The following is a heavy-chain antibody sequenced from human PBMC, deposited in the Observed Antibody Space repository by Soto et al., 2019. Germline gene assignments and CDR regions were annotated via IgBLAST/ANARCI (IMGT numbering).Heavy chain of an antibody. CDR2: INPNSGGT. V-gene: IGHV1-2*02. Sequence: ASVKVSCKASGYTFTGYYMHWVRQAPGQGLEWMGWINPNSGGTNYAQKFQGRVTMTRDTSIGTAYMELSRLRSDDTAVYYCARDQTEIVVPSRPLDYWGQGTLVTVSS. D-gene: IGHD3-22*01. J-gene: IGHJ4*02. CDR1: GYTFTGYY. CDR3: ARDQTEIVVPSRPLDY.